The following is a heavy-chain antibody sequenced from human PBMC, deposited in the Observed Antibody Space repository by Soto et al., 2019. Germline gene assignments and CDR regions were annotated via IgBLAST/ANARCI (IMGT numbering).Heavy chain of an antibody. CDR1: GFTFSSYD. J-gene: IGHJ5*02. D-gene: IGHD2-2*01. Sequence: GGSLRLSCAASGFTFSSYDMHWVRQATGKGLEWVSAIGTAGDTYYPGSVKGRFTISRENAKNSLYLQMNSLRAEDTAVYYCARAAAPAAILAIGYNWFDPWGQGTLVTVSS. CDR3: ARAAAPAAILAIGYNWFDP. CDR2: IGTAGDT. V-gene: IGHV3-13*01.